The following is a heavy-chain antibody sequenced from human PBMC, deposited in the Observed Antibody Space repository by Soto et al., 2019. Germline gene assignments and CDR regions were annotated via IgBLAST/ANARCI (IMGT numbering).Heavy chain of an antibody. D-gene: IGHD3-10*01. CDR2: MNPNSGNT. Sequence: QVQLVQSGAEVKKPGASVKVSCKASGYTFTSYDINWVRQATGQGLEWMGWMNPNSGNTGYAQKFQGRVTMTRNTPISKAYRELSSLRSEDTAVYYCARGLLWFGELVRWFDPWGQGTLVTVSS. V-gene: IGHV1-8*01. CDR1: GYTFTSYD. J-gene: IGHJ5*02. CDR3: ARGLLWFGELVRWFDP.